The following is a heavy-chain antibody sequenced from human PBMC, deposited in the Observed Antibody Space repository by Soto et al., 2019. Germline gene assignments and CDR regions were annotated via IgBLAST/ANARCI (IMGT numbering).Heavy chain of an antibody. V-gene: IGHV4-59*01. CDR2: IYYSGST. Sequence: SETLALTCTVSGGSIGSYYRSWIRQPPGKGLEWIGYIYYSGSTNYNPSLKSRVTISVDTSKNQFSLKLSSVTAADTAVYYCARVWGGAFDFWGQGTMVTVSS. CDR1: GGSIGSYY. D-gene: IGHD3-10*01. CDR3: ARVWGGAFDF. J-gene: IGHJ3*01.